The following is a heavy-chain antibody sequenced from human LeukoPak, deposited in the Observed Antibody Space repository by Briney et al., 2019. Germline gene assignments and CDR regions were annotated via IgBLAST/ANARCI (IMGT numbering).Heavy chain of an antibody. CDR1: GFTFNRYN. D-gene: IGHD3-10*01. J-gene: IGHJ4*02. V-gene: IGHV3-23*01. CDR3: AKEFSTMVRGVYDH. Sequence: GGSLRLSCAASGFTFNRYNMNWVRRAPGKGLEWVSVLSGGNEYTYYSDSAKGQFIISRDNSKNTLYLQMKSLRVEDTAIYYCAKEFSTMVRGVYDHWGQGTLVTVSS. CDR2: LSGGNEYT.